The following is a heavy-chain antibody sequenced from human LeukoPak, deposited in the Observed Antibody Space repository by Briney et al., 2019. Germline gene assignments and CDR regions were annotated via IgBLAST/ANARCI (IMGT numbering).Heavy chain of an antibody. Sequence: TGGSLRLSCAASGFPFSRYSMNWVRQAPGEGPEWVPSISSSSSNKDYVDSVKGRFTVSRDNAKNSLYLQMDSLRVEDTAVYYCARDPPSRGTRYFDYWGQGILVTVSS. V-gene: IGHV3-21*01. J-gene: IGHJ4*02. CDR1: GFPFSRYS. CDR2: ISSSSSNK. D-gene: IGHD3-16*01. CDR3: ARDPPSRGTRYFDY.